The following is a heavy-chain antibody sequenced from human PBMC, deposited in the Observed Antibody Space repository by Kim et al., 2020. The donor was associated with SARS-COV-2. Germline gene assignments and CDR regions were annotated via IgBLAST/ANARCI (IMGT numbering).Heavy chain of an antibody. Sequence: TYSADSVKGRFTISRDNSKNTLYLQMNSLRAEDTAVYYCAKGGDDSNFDYWGQGTLVTVSS. CDR3: AKGGDDSNFDY. CDR2: T. J-gene: IGHJ4*02. D-gene: IGHD3-16*01. V-gene: IGHV3-23*01.